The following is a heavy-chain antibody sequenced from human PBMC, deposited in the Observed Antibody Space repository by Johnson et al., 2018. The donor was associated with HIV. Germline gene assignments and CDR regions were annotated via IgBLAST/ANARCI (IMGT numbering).Heavy chain of an antibody. D-gene: IGHD6-6*01. V-gene: IGHV3-53*01. CDR3: ARSQPEEYSSSSDAFDI. Sequence: VRLVESGRGLIQPGGSLRLSCAASGFTVSSNYMSWVRQAPGKGLEWVSVIYSGGSTYYADSVKGRFTISRDNSKNTLYLQMNSLRAEDTAVYYCARSQPEEYSSSSDAFDIWGQGTMVTVSS. CDR2: IYSGGST. J-gene: IGHJ3*02. CDR1: GFTVSSNY.